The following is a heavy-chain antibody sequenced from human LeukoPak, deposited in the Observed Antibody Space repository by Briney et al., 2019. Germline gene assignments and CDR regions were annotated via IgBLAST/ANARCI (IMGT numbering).Heavy chain of an antibody. Sequence: GGSLRLSCADSGFTFTNAWMSWVRQAPGKGLEWVGQIKSKTDGGTTDYATPVKGRFTISRDDSKNTLYLVMNSLKTEDTAVYYCATGLTSIVVVTALRILDYWGQGTLVTVSS. CDR3: ATGLTSIVVVTALRILDY. J-gene: IGHJ4*02. CDR2: IKSKTDGGTT. V-gene: IGHV3-15*01. CDR1: GFTFTNAW. D-gene: IGHD2-21*02.